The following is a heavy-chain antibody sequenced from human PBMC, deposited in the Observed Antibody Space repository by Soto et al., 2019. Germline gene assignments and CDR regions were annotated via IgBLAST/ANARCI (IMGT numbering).Heavy chain of an antibody. CDR3: AREPLDGMDV. CDR2: IYHTGNT. V-gene: IGHV4-30-4*01. J-gene: IGHJ6*02. CDR1: GGSVNTGDNY. Sequence: HVQLHQSGPRLVKPSQTLSLECSVIGGSVNTGDNYWSWVRQSPGRGLEWIGYIYHTGNTFYNPARENRVTMSVDASKNQCSLTLTSVTAADTAVYFCAREPLDGMDVWGQGTNVTVSS.